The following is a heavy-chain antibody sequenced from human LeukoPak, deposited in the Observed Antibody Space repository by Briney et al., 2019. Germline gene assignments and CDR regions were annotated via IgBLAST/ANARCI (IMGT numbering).Heavy chain of an antibody. Sequence: GGSLRLSCAASGFTFSSYGMHWVRQAPGKGLEWVAVIWYDGSNKYYADSVKGRFTISRDSSKNTLYLQMNSLRAEDTAVYYCAKEVKGSYYFDYWGQGTLVTVSS. CDR1: GFTFSSYG. V-gene: IGHV3-33*06. CDR3: AKEVKGSYYFDY. D-gene: IGHD3-22*01. J-gene: IGHJ4*02. CDR2: IWYDGSNK.